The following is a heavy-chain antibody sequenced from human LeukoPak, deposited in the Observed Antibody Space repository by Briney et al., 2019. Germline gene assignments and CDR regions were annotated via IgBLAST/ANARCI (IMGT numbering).Heavy chain of an antibody. D-gene: IGHD2-21*01. V-gene: IGHV4-61*02. Sequence: SQTLSLTCTVSGGSISSGSYYWSWIRQPAGKGLEWIGRIYTSGSTNYNPSLKSRVTISVDTSKNQFSLKLSSVTAADTAVYYCARHSPGARGVDYWGQGTLVTVSS. J-gene: IGHJ4*02. CDR1: GGSISSGSYY. CDR2: IYTSGST. CDR3: ARHSPGARGVDY.